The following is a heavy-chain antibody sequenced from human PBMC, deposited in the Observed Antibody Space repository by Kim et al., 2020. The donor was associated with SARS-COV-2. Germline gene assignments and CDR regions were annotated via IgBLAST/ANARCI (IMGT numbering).Heavy chain of an antibody. CDR2: INTNTGRP. V-gene: IGHV7-4-1*02. J-gene: IGHJ4*02. Sequence: ASVKVSCKASGYSLTDYPINWVRQAPGQGLKWMGYINTNTGRPTYAPDLAGRVVFSLDTSVTTAYLQINGLKAEETAIYYCTRGLGGYSLNGYWGQGTLVTVSS. CDR3: TRGLGGYSLNGY. D-gene: IGHD2-21*02. CDR1: GYSLTDYP.